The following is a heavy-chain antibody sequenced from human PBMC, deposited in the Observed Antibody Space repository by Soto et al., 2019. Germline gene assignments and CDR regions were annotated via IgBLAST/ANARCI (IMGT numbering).Heavy chain of an antibody. CDR2: ISGSGGRS. D-gene: IGHD3-16*01. V-gene: IGHV3-23*01. CDR3: AKAYFVWSSEQPYYFDS. J-gene: IGHJ4*02. Sequence: EVQLLDSGGGLVQPGGSLRLSCAASGFTFSNYAMTWVRQGPGKGLEWVSGISGSGGRSYYADSVKGRFTISRDNSKSTLYLKMNSLRAEDTAVYYCAKAYFVWSSEQPYYFDSWGQGTLVTVSS. CDR1: GFTFSNYA.